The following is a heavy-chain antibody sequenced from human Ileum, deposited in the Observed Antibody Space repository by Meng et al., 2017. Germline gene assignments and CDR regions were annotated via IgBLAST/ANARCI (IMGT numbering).Heavy chain of an antibody. Sequence: QLQLQESGPGLVKPSETLSLMCTVSAGSIISSSHCCDWIRPPPGKGLEWIGSICYSGNTYYNPSLKSRVSMSVDTSKKQISLNLTSATAADTAIYFCARGSSWLGNYRLLNFFDFWGQGALVTVSS. CDR1: AGSIISSSHC. CDR2: ICYSGNT. J-gene: IGHJ4*02. CDR3: ARGSSWLGNYRLLNFFDF. D-gene: IGHD3-10*01. V-gene: IGHV4-39*01.